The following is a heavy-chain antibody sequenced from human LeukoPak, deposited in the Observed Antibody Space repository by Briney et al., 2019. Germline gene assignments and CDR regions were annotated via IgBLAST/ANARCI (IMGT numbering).Heavy chain of an antibody. J-gene: IGHJ3*02. Sequence: APVKVSCKASGYTFTGYYIHWVRQAPGQGLEWMGWINPNSGGTNYAQKFQGRVTMTRDTSSSTAYMELSRLRFDDTVVYYCARGPRITIFGVVMANDAFDIWGQGTMVTVSS. CDR1: GYTFTGYY. CDR3: ARGPRITIFGVVMANDAFDI. V-gene: IGHV1-2*02. D-gene: IGHD3-3*01. CDR2: INPNSGGT.